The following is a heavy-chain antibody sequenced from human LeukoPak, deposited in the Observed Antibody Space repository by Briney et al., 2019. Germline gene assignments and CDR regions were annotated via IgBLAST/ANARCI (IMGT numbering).Heavy chain of an antibody. V-gene: IGHV4-34*01. CDR1: GGSFSGYY. CDR2: INHSGST. J-gene: IGHJ6*02. CDR3: ARDGVGSSSEIYGMDV. Sequence: PETLSLTCAVYGGSFSGYYWSWIRQPPGKGLEWIGEINHSGSTNYNPSLKSRVTISVDTSKNQFSLKLSSVTAADTAVYYCARDGVGSSSEIYGMDVWGQGTTVTVSS. D-gene: IGHD6-6*01.